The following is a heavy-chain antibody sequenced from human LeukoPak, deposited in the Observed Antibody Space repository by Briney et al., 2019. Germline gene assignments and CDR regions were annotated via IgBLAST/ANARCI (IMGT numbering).Heavy chain of an antibody. J-gene: IGHJ6*02. Sequence: QPGGSLRLSCAASESTFSIYNMNWVRQAPGKGLEWVSYISSRGDTIYYADSVRGRVTISRDNAKKSVSLQMNSLRAEDTAVYYCVRDYFGSGSYYNAYYGMDVWGQGTTVTVS. CDR1: ESTFSIYN. D-gene: IGHD3-10*01. V-gene: IGHV3-48*03. CDR3: VRDYFGSGSYYNAYYGMDV. CDR2: ISSRGDTI.